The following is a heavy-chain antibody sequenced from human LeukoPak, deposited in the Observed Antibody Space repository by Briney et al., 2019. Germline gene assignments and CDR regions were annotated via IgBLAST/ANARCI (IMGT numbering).Heavy chain of an antibody. CDR1: GFTFTNYG. CDR2: ISYDGSNK. D-gene: IGHD6-13*01. J-gene: IGHJ4*02. Sequence: GGSLRLSCAPSGFTFTNYGMNWVRQAPGKGLEWVAVISYDGSNKYYADSVKGRFTISRDNSKNTLYLQMNSLRAEDTAVYYCARADAGYWGQGTLVTVSS. CDR3: ARADAGY. V-gene: IGHV3-30*03.